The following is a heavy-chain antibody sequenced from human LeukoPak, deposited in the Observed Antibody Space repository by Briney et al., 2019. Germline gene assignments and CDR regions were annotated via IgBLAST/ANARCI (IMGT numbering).Heavy chain of an antibody. V-gene: IGHV5-51*01. CDR1: GYSFTSYW. D-gene: IGHD3-22*01. CDR3: ARHISGFRWDFDY. J-gene: IGHJ4*02. CDR2: IYPGDSDT. Sequence: GESLKISCKGSGYSFTSYWIGWVRQMPGKGLEWMGIIYPGDSDTRYSPSFQGQVTISADKSISTAYLQRSSLKASDTAMYYCARHISGFRWDFDYWGQGTLVTVSS.